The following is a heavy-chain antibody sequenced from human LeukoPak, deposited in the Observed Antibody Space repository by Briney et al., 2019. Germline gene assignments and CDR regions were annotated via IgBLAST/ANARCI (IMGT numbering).Heavy chain of an antibody. D-gene: IGHD3-16*01. J-gene: IGHJ4*02. Sequence: GQVTISADKSISTAYLQWSSLKASDTAMYYCARLWPRGGYFDYWGQGTLVTVSS. CDR3: ARLWPRGGYFDY. V-gene: IGHV5-51*01.